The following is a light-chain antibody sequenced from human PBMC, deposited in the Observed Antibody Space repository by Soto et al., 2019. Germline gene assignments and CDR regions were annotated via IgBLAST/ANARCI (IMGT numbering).Light chain of an antibody. CDR3: QQYNT. J-gene: IGKJ1*01. V-gene: IGKV1-5*03. CDR1: QSISSW. CDR2: KAS. Sequence: DIQMTQSPSTLSASVGDRVTITCRASQSISSWLAWYQQKPGKAPKLLIYKASNLESGAPSRFSGSGTGKEITITNSSRQPDNFATYYCQQYNTCGQGTKVEIK.